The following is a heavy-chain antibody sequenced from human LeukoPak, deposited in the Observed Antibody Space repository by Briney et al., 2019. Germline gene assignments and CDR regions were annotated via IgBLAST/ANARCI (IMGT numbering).Heavy chain of an antibody. CDR1: GYNFVNNW. CDR3: VRSPACSSGTCYHNWFDP. D-gene: IGHD2-15*01. V-gene: IGHV5-51*01. Sequence: GKSLKISCKGSGYNFVNNWIGWVRQMPGKGLEWMAIIYPADSNTKYSPSFQGQVTISADQSINTAFLQWSSLKASDTAMYYCVRSPACSSGTCYHNWFDPWGQGTLVIVSS. J-gene: IGHJ5*02. CDR2: IYPADSNT.